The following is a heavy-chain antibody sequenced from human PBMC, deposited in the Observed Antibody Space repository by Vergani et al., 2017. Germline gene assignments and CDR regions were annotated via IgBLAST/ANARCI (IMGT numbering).Heavy chain of an antibody. V-gene: IGHV1-69*04. CDR2: IIPILGIA. CDR3: ASGLHDYGGNGWFDP. J-gene: IGHJ5*02. Sequence: QVQLVQSGAEVKKPGSSVKVSCKASGGTFSSYAISWVRQAPGQGLEWMGRIIPILGIANYAQKFQGRVTITADKSTSTAYMELSSLRSEDTAVYYCASGLHDYGGNGWFDPWGQGTLVTVSS. D-gene: IGHD4-23*01. CDR1: GGTFSSYA.